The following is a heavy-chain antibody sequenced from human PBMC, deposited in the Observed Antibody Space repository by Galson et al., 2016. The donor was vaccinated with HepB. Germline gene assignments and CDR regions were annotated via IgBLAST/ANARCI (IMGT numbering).Heavy chain of an antibody. D-gene: IGHD6-19*01. J-gene: IGHJ3*02. CDR2: IHWNGESE. CDR3: ARVAGGGQRGAIDI. Sequence: SLRLSCAASEFTFDDYGMSWVRQVPGKGLEWVSGIHWNGESESYGDSVRGRFTISRDNSRNSVSLQLNSLRAEDTALYYCARVAGGGQRGAIDIWGQGTMVIVSS. V-gene: IGHV3-20*04. CDR1: EFTFDDYG.